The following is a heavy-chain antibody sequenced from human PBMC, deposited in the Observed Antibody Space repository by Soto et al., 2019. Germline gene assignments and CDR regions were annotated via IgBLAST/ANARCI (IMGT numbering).Heavy chain of an antibody. CDR1: GFTFSGYS. V-gene: IGHV3-21*01. D-gene: IGHD6-6*01. Sequence: EVQLVESGGGLVKPGGSLRVSCSASGFTFSGYSMNWVRQAPGKGLEWVSFISSSSTYIWYADSVKGRFTISRDNAKTSLFLQMNSLRVEDTAVYYCARQPGARSQLPFDYWGQGTLVTVSS. CDR3: ARQPGARSQLPFDY. J-gene: IGHJ4*02. CDR2: ISSSSTYI.